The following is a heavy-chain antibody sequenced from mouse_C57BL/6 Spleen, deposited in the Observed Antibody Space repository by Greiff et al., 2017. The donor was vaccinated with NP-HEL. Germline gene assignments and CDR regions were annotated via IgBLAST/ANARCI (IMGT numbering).Heavy chain of an antibody. CDR2: ISYDGSN. V-gene: IGHV3-6*01. J-gene: IGHJ1*03. Sequence: VQLKESGPGLVKPSQSLSLTCSVTGYSITSGYYWNWIRQFPGNKLEWMGYISYDGSNNYNPSLKNRISITRDTSKNQFFLKLNSVTTEDTATYYCAIYYGRYFDVWGTGTTVTVSS. D-gene: IGHD2-1*01. CDR3: AIYYGRYFDV. CDR1: GYSITSGYY.